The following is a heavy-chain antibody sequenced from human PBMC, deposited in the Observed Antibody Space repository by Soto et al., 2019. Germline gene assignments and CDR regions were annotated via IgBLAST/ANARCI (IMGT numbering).Heavy chain of an antibody. CDR3: ARGYSGSYRDAHFDH. Sequence: QVHLVESGGGVVQPGTSLRLSCVASGFTFSSHAMHWVRQGPGKGLEWVGVISYDGNTKYYADSVKGRFTISRDYSNTLYLQMISLRPEDTAIYFCARGYSGSYRDAHFDHWGQGTPVTVSS. CDR1: GFTFSSHA. CDR2: ISYDGNTK. D-gene: IGHD1-26*01. J-gene: IGHJ4*02. V-gene: IGHV3-30-3*01.